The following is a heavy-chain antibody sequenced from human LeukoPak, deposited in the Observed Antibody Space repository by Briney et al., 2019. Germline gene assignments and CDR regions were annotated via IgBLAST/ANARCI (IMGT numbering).Heavy chain of an antibody. J-gene: IGHJ4*02. D-gene: IGHD3-22*01. CDR3: AKPNYYDSSGLGY. CDR1: GFTFSSYA. V-gene: IGHV3-23*01. Sequence: GGSLRLSCAASGFTFSSYAMSWVRQAPGKGLEWVSAISGSGGSTYYADSVKGRFTISGDNSKNTLYLQMNSLRAEDTAVYYCAKPNYYDSSGLGYWGQGTLVTVSS. CDR2: ISGSGGST.